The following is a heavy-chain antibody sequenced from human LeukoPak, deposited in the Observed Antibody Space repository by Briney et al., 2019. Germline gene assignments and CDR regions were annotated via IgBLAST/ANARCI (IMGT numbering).Heavy chain of an antibody. V-gene: IGHV3-72*01. D-gene: IGHD3-22*01. CDR2: TRNKVNSYST. Sequence: PGGSLILSCAAPGFTLNDNYMYCACQAPGKGLEWVGRTRNKVNSYSTEYAASVKGRFTISRDDSKHSLYLQMNSLKTEDTAVYYRVSNITTSYYWGQGTLVIVSS. CDR1: GFTLNDNY. J-gene: IGHJ4*02. CDR3: VSNITTSYY.